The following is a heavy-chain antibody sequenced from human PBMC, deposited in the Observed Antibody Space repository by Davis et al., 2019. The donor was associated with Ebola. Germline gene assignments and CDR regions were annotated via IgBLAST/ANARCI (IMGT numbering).Heavy chain of an antibody. CDR1: RFTLSNFA. Sequence: GGSLRLSCVASRFTLSNFAMSWVRQAPGKGLEWVSGITGSGGSTYYADSVKGRFTISRDYSKNTLFLQMNRLRAEDTAVYYCTRATLDHYYGMDVWGQGTTVTVSS. CDR2: ITGSGGST. J-gene: IGHJ6*02. CDR3: TRATLDHYYGMDV. V-gene: IGHV3-23*01.